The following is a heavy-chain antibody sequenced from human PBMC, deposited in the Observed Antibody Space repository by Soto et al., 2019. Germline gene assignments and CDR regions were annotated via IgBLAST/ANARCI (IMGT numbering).Heavy chain of an antibody. CDR3: ARGGAALIRVAIGGWDY. CDR2: INHSGRT. V-gene: IGHV4-34*01. J-gene: IGHJ4*02. CDR1: GGAFNGYY. Sequence: SETLSLTCAVSGGAFNGYYWTWIRQSPGKGLEWIGEINHSGRTDSNPSLKSRVTMSIDTSKKVFSLNWPSVTAADTAVYFFARGGAALIRVAIGGWDYWGQRNAVNVAS. D-gene: IGHD3-16*01.